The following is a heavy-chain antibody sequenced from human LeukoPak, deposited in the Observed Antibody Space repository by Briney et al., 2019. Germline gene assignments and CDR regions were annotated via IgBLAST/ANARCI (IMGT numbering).Heavy chain of an antibody. CDR1: GGSISSSSYY. CDR3: ARRFGFRDY. J-gene: IGHJ4*02. CDR2: IYYSGST. D-gene: IGHD3-3*01. V-gene: IGHV4-39*01. Sequence: PSETLSLTCTVSGGSISSSSYYWGWIRQPPGKGLEWIGSIYYSGSTYYNPSLKSRVTISVDTSKNQFSLKLSSVTAADTAVYYCARRFGFRDYWGQGTLVTVSS.